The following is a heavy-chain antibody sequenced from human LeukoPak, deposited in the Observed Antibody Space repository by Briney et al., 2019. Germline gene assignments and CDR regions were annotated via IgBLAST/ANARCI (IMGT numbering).Heavy chain of an antibody. J-gene: IGHJ3*02. CDR2: IYPGDSDT. CDR1: GYSFTSYW. CDR3: ARLLYYYDSSGYYYATKAFDI. V-gene: IGHV5-51*01. D-gene: IGHD3-22*01. Sequence: GESLKISCKGSGYSFTSYWIGWVRLMPGKGLEWMGIIYPGDSDTRYSPSFQGQVTISADKSISTAYLQWSSLKASDTAMYYCARLLYYYDSSGYYYATKAFDIWGQGTMVTVSS.